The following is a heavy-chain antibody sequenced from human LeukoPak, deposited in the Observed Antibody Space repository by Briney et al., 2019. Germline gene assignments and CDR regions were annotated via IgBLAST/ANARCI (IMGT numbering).Heavy chain of an antibody. CDR3: ARGLSLWGTKYYFDF. V-gene: IGHV1-8*03. CDR1: GYTFTNYD. D-gene: IGHD1-7*01. Sequence: GASVKVSCKSSGYTFTNYDINWMRQATGQGLEWMGWLNPNSGTTGYAQKFQGRVTITRNTSISTAYMELSSLRSEDTAVYYCARGLSLWGTKYYFDFWGQGTLVTVSS. J-gene: IGHJ4*02. CDR2: LNPNSGTT.